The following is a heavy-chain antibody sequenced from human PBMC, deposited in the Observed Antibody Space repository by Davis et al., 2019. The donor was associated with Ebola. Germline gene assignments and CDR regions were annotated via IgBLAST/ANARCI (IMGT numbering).Heavy chain of an antibody. CDR2: IIPIFVTA. J-gene: IGHJ4*02. Sequence: SVKVSCKASGYTFTSYGISLFRQSPVQGLEFIVVIIPIFVTANYAQKFQGRVTITADNSTSTAYMELSSRRSEDTAVYYCARDRAYCSGGSCYRMADWGQGTLVTVSS. V-gene: IGHV1-69*06. D-gene: IGHD2-15*01. CDR3: ARDRAYCSGGSCYRMAD. CDR1: GYTFTSYG.